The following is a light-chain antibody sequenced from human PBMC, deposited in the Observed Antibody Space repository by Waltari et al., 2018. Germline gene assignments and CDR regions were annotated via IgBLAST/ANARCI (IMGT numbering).Light chain of an antibody. Sequence: ELVLTQSPGTLSFSPGERATLSCRASQIFRNTLAWYQWKPGQAPRLLIYGASNRATGIPGRISGSGSGTDFTLTISSLEPEDSAVYYCQQGNIWPPIIFGGGTKVVIK. CDR1: QIFRNT. CDR2: GAS. V-gene: IGKV3-11*01. J-gene: IGKJ4*01. CDR3: QQGNIWPPII.